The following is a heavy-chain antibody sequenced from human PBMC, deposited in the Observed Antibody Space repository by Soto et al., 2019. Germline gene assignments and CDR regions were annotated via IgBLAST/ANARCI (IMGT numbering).Heavy chain of an antibody. CDR3: AREVSSSSGYFDY. CDR1: GGSISRGGYY. CDR2: IYYSGST. V-gene: IGHV4-31*02. J-gene: IGHJ4*02. D-gene: IGHD6-6*01. Sequence: SETLSLTXTVSGGSISRGGYYWSWIRQHPGKGLEWIGYIYYSGSTYYNPSLKSRVTISVDTSKNQFSLKLSSVTAADTAVYYCAREVSSSSGYFDYWGQGTLVTVSS.